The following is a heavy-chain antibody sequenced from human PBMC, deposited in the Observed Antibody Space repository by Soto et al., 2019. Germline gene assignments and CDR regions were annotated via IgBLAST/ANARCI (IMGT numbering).Heavy chain of an antibody. CDR1: GFTFNNYV. Sequence: GGSLRLSCAASGFTFNNYVMSWVHQAPGKGLEWVSGISSTGGGTYYADPVKGRFTISRDNSKNTLYLQMNNLRAGDTALYYCAKGHDIVVVPTVDYWGQGTLVTVSS. CDR3: AKGHDIVVVPTVDY. V-gene: IGHV3-23*01. D-gene: IGHD2-15*01. CDR2: ISSTGGGT. J-gene: IGHJ4*02.